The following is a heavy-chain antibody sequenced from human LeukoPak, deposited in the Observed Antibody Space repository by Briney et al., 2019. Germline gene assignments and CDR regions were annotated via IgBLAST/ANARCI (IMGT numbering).Heavy chain of an antibody. Sequence: GASVKVSCKASGSTFSSYAISWVRQAPGQGLEWMGGIIPIFGTANYAQKLQGRVTMITDTSTSTAYMELRSLRSDDTAVYYCARAISTWRGEYYFDYWGQGTLVTVSS. V-gene: IGHV1-69*05. CDR3: ARAISTWRGEYYFDY. CDR1: GSTFSSYA. D-gene: IGHD2/OR15-2a*01. CDR2: IIPIFGTA. J-gene: IGHJ4*02.